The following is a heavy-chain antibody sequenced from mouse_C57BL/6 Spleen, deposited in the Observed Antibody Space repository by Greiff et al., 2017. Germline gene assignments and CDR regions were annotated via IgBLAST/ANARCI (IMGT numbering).Heavy chain of an antibody. Sequence: VQLQQSGPELVKPGASVKISCKASGYSFTGYYMNWVKQSPEKSLEWIGEINPSTGGTTYNQKFKAKATLTVDKSSSTAYMQLKSLTSEASAVYYCARSGGTAQVPYYAMDYWGQGTSGTVSS. V-gene: IGHV1-42*01. CDR1: GYSFTGYY. CDR3: ARSGGTAQVPYYAMDY. J-gene: IGHJ4*01. CDR2: INPSTGGT. D-gene: IGHD3-2*02.